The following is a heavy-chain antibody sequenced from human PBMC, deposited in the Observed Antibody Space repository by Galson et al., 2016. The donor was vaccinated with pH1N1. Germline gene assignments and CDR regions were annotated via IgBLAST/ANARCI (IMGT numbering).Heavy chain of an antibody. J-gene: IGHJ4*02. D-gene: IGHD5-12*01. CDR2: IIPVLTST. CDR3: ARGGFGGYAYRCFFDY. Sequence: SVKVSCKASGGTFTTYAVSWVRQAPGQGLEWMGGIIPVLTSTAYAQKFQDRVTITTDASTSTVYMELSNLRSDDTAVYYCARGGFGGYAYRCFFDYCGQGTLVTVSS. CDR1: GGTFTTYA. V-gene: IGHV1-69*05.